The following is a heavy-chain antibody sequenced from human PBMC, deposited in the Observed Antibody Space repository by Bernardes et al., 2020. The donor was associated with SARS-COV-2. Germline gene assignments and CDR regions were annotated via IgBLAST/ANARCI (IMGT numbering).Heavy chain of an antibody. D-gene: IGHD5-18*01. CDR3: ARGVNTATYLGY. Sequence: SEPLSLTCTVSGDSISSGDYYWSWIRQPPGKGLEWIGYIYYSGTTYYNPSLKSRVTISVDTSKNQFSLKLRSVTAADTAVYYCARGVNTATYLGYWGQGTLVTVSS. CDR2: IYYSGTT. J-gene: IGHJ4*02. V-gene: IGHV4-30-4*01. CDR1: GDSISSGDYY.